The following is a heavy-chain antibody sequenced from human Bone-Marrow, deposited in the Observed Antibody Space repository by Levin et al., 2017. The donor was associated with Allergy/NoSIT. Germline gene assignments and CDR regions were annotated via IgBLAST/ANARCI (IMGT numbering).Heavy chain of an antibody. D-gene: IGHD6-6*01. CDR1: GYTFTSYG. CDR2: ISAYNGNT. CDR3: ARAPIIAARVIPPPGSFDY. V-gene: IGHV1-18*01. Sequence: PGESLKISCKASGYTFTSYGISWVRQAPGQGLEWMGWISAYNGNTNYAQKLQGRVTMTTDTSTSTAYMELRSLRSDDTAVYYCARAPIIAARVIPPPGSFDYWGQGTLVTVSS. J-gene: IGHJ4*02.